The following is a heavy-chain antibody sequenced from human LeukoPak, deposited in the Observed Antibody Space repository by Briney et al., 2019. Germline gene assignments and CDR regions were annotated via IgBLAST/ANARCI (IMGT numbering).Heavy chain of an antibody. CDR1: GYTFTGYY. J-gene: IGHJ4*02. D-gene: IGHD2-15*01. CDR2: INPNSGGT. V-gene: IGHV1-2*06. Sequence: GASVKVSCKAPGYTFTGYYMHWVRQAPGQGLEWMGRINPNSGGTNYAQKFQGRVTMTRDTSISTAYMELSRLRSVDTAVYYCARVGEVVAATSGYYWGQGTLVTVSS. CDR3: ARVGEVVAATSGYY.